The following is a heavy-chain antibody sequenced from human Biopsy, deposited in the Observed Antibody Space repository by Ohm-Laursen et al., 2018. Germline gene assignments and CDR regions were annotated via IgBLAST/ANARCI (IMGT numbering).Heavy chain of an antibody. CDR1: GFTFRNYA. CDR3: AGDIGGGRAFDM. V-gene: IGHV3-64*01. D-gene: IGHD3-10*01. CDR2: ISSNGGGR. J-gene: IGHJ3*02. Sequence: YLQLSCAASGFTFRNYALHWVRQAPGKGLEHVSTISSNGGGRFYANSVKGRFTISRDNSKNTLYLQMDSLRTEDMAVYYCAGDIGGGRAFDMWGQGTMVTVSS.